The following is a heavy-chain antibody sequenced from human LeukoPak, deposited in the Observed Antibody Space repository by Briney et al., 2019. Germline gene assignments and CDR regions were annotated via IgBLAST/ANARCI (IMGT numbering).Heavy chain of an antibody. CDR3: ARSHSSSSFHWFDP. CDR2: ISAYNGNT. V-gene: IGHV1-18*01. Sequence: ASVKVSCKASGYTFTSYGIIWVRQAPGQGLEWMGWISAYNGNTNYAQKLQGRVTVTTDTSTSTAYMELRSLRSDDTAVYYCARSHSSSSFHWFDPWGQGTLVTVSS. D-gene: IGHD6-13*01. J-gene: IGHJ5*02. CDR1: GYTFTSYG.